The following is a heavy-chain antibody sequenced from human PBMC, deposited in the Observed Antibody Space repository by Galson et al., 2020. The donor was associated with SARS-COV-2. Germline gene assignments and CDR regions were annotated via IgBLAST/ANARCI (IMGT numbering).Heavy chain of an antibody. V-gene: IGHV3-23*01. CDR2: ISGSGGST. D-gene: IGHD3-22*01. CDR3: AKVEYYDSSGYYHYFDY. Sequence: TGGSLRLSCAASGFTFSSYAMSWVRQAPGKGLEWVSAISGSGGSTYYADSVKGRFTISRDNSKNTLYLQMNSLRAEDTAVYYCAKVEYYDSSGYYHYFDYWGQGTLVTVSS. CDR1: GFTFSSYA. J-gene: IGHJ4*02.